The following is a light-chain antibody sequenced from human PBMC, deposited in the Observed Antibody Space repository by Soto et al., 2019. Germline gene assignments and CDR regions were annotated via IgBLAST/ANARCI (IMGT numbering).Light chain of an antibody. Sequence: EIVLTQSPGTLSLSPGERATLSCRASQSVVDNYFSWFQQKPGQAPRLLIYGISSRATGIPDRFSGSGSGTDFTLTISRLEPEDLAVYYCHQYGSTPRTFGQGTKLEIK. V-gene: IGKV3-20*01. CDR2: GIS. CDR1: QSVVDNY. CDR3: HQYGSTPRT. J-gene: IGKJ2*01.